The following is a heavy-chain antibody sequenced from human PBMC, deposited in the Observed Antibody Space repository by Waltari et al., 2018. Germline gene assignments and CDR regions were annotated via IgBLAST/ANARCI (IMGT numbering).Heavy chain of an antibody. V-gene: IGHV4-39*07. CDR3: AREISSGNAFDI. Sequence: QLQLQESGPGLVKPSETLSLTCTVSGGSISSSSYYWGWIRQPPGKGLEWIGSIYYSGRTYYNPSLKGRFTISVDTSKNQCARKLSSVTAADTAVYYCAREISSGNAFDIWGQGTMVTVSS. CDR1: GGSISSSSYY. CDR2: IYYSGRT. D-gene: IGHD6-19*01. J-gene: IGHJ3*02.